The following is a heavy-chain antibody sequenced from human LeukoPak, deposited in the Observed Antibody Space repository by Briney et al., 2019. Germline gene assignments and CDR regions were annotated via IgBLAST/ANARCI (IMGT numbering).Heavy chain of an antibody. CDR2: IYSSGST. CDR1: GDSISSDY. D-gene: IGHD6-13*01. J-gene: IGHJ4*02. CDR3: ARSLMDEAAA. V-gene: IGHV4-4*07. Sequence: SETLSLTCTVSGDSISSDYCNWIRQPAGKGLEWIGRIYSSGSTNYNPSLRSRITMSVDTSRHQFSLKLSSVPAADTAVYYCARSLMDEAAAWGQGTLVTVSS.